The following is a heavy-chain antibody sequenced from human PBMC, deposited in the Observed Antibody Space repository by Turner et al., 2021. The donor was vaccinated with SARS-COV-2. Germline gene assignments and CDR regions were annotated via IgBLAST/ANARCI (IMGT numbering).Heavy chain of an antibody. Sequence: QVQLVESGGGVVQPGRSLRLPCAASGFTFSSYGMHWVRQAPGKGLEWVAVILYDGSNKYYADSVKGRFTISRDNSKNTLYLQMNSLRAEDTAVYYCAKTHASYCSGGSCYSGYFDYWGQGTLVTVSS. CDR2: ILYDGSNK. CDR1: GFTFSSYG. CDR3: AKTHASYCSGGSCYSGYFDY. V-gene: IGHV3-30*18. J-gene: IGHJ4*02. D-gene: IGHD2-15*01.